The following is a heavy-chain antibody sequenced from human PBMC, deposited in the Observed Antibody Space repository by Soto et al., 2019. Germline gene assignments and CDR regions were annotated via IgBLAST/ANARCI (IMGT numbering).Heavy chain of an antibody. V-gene: IGHV3-33*01. CDR1: GFTFSSYG. CDR3: ASELMSWELLPFDY. D-gene: IGHD1-26*01. Sequence: QVQLVESGAGVVRPGRSLRLYCAASGFTFSSYGMHWVRQAPGKGLEWVAVIWYDGSNKYYADSVKGRFTISRDNSKNTLYLQMNSLRAEDTAVYYCASELMSWELLPFDYWGQGTLVTVSS. J-gene: IGHJ4*02. CDR2: IWYDGSNK.